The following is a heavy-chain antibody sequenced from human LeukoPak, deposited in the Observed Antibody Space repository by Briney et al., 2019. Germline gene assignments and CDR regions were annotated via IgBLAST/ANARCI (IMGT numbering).Heavy chain of an antibody. CDR3: TRDPDG. CDR2: IYSGGDT. CDR1: GFTVTNYY. V-gene: IGHV3-66*01. J-gene: IGHJ4*02. Sequence: GGSRSLSGAASGFTVTNYYMSWVRQAPGKGLEWVSVIYSGGDTFHADSVKGRFTLSRDNSKNILYLQMNSLRAEDTAVYYCTRDPDGWGQGTLVTVSS.